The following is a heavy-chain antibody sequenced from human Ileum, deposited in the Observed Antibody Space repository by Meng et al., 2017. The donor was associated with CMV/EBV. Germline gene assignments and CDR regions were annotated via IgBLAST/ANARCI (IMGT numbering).Heavy chain of an antibody. Sequence: CKASGYTFTSHAMHWVRQAPGQRLEWMGWMNAGNGNTEYSQKFQGRVTITRDTSASTAFMEVSTLRSEDTAVYYCARGVHSGAYFIDFWGQGTLVTVSS. J-gene: IGHJ4*02. V-gene: IGHV1-3*01. CDR3: ARGVHSGAYFIDF. CDR1: GYTFTSHA. CDR2: MNAGNGNT. D-gene: IGHD1-26*01.